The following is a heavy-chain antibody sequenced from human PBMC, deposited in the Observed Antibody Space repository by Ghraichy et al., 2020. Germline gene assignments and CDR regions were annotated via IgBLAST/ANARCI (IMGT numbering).Heavy chain of an antibody. J-gene: IGHJ4*02. CDR1: GFTFSNAW. CDR3: TTVSSSSLLFHY. CDR2: IKSKTDGGTT. Sequence: LSLTCAASGFTFSNAWMSWVRQAPGKGLEWVGRIKSKTDGGTTDYAAPVKGRFTISRDDSKNTLYLQMNSLKTEDTAVYYCTTVSSSSLLFHYWGQGTLVTVSS. V-gene: IGHV3-15*01. D-gene: IGHD6-6*01.